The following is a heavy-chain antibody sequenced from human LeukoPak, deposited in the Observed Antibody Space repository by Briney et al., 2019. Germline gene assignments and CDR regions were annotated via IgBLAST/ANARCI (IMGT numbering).Heavy chain of an antibody. CDR2: ISSGGGVI. Sequence: GGSLRLSCAASGFAFKTYSMVWVRQAPGKGLEWVSYISSGGGVIHYADSVKGRFTTSRENAQNSLYLQMSSLRDEDTAVYYCARVGVGTWASSWDHWGQGTLVTVSS. CDR1: GFAFKTYS. V-gene: IGHV3-48*02. CDR3: ARVGVGTWASSWDH. J-gene: IGHJ4*02. D-gene: IGHD2-15*01.